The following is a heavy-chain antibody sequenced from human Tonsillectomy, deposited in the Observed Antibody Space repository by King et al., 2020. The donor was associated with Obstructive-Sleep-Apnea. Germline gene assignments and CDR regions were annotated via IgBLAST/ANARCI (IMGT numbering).Heavy chain of an antibody. D-gene: IGHD1-26*01. CDR1: GFTFSDYF. CDR3: AKELYTGSGAAFDI. J-gene: IGHJ3*02. Sequence: VQLVESGGGLVKPGGSLRLSCAASGFTFSDYFMTWIRQAPGRGLEWVSHISTTGSTMSYAASVKGRFTISRDNAMNSLYLQMNSLRGDDTAVYYCAKELYTGSGAAFDIWGQGTLVTVSS. CDR2: ISTTGSTM. V-gene: IGHV3-11*01.